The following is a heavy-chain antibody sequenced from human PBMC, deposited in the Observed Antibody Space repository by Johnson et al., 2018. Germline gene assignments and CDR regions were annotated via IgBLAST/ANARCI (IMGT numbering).Heavy chain of an antibody. CDR1: GGSMTDYH. Sequence: QVQLQESGPGLVKPSETLSLTCTVSGGSMTDYHWSWIRQSPGKGLEWIGYIFYTGNTNYNPSLKSRVTISADTSKNQFSLNLRSVPAADTARYYCVRDYAFDIWGQGTMVTVSS. V-gene: IGHV4-59*01. J-gene: IGHJ3*02. CDR3: VRDYAFDI. CDR2: IFYTGNT.